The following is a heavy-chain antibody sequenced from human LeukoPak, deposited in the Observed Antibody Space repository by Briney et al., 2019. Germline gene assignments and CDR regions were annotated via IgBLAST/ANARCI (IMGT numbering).Heavy chain of an antibody. Sequence: ASETLSLTCAVYGGSFSGYYWSWIRQPPGKGLEWIGEINHSGSTNYNPSLKSRVTISVDTSKNQFSPKLSSVTAADTAVYYCAPRRRYFDYWGQGTLVTVSS. V-gene: IGHV4-34*01. CDR1: GGSFSGYY. J-gene: IGHJ4*02. D-gene: IGHD3-9*01. CDR2: INHSGST. CDR3: APRRRYFDY.